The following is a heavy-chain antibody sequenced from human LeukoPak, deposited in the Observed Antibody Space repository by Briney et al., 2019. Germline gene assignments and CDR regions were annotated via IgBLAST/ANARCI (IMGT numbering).Heavy chain of an antibody. V-gene: IGHV3-30-3*01. CDR2: ISYDGSNK. D-gene: IGHD3-22*01. Sequence: GGSLRLSCAASGFTFSSYAMHWVRQAPGKGLEWVAVISYDGSNKYYADSVKGRFTISRDNSKNTLYLQMNSLRAEDTAVYYCAKDLVSSGYYYWYFDLWGRGTLVTVSS. J-gene: IGHJ2*01. CDR1: GFTFSSYA. CDR3: AKDLVSSGYYYWYFDL.